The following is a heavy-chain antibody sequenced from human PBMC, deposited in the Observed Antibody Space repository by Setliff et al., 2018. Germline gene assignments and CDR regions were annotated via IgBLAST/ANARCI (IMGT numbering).Heavy chain of an antibody. Sequence: GGSLRLSCAASGFTFSTYEIHWVRQAPGRGLEWVSSIGASGSDKCYADSVKGRFTISRDNAKNSLSLQMNSLRTDDTAFYYCAGRAVADRGLDFWGQGTMVTVSS. CDR3: AGRAVADRGLDF. J-gene: IGHJ3*01. CDR1: GFTFSTYE. D-gene: IGHD6-19*01. V-gene: IGHV3-48*03. CDR2: IGASGSDK.